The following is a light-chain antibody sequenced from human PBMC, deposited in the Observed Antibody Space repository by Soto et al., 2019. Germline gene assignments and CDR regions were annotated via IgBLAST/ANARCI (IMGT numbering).Light chain of an antibody. Sequence: QSVLTQPPSASGTPGQRVTISCSGSSSNIGSNSVNWYQQLPGTAPKLLMYSSNQRPSGVPDRFSGSKSGTSASLAISGLQSEDEADYYCAAWDDSLNGVVFGGGTKLTAL. CDR2: SSN. V-gene: IGLV1-44*01. CDR3: AAWDDSLNGVV. J-gene: IGLJ2*01. CDR1: SSNIGSNS.